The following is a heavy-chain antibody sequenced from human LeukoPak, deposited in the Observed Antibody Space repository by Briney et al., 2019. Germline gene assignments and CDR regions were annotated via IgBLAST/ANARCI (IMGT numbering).Heavy chain of an antibody. Sequence: GGSLRLSCAASGLTVSSNYMSWVRQAPGKGLEWLSVIDSGGNIYYADSVKGRFTISRDNSKNTLYLQMNGLRAEDTAVYYCARDPGYGDPRGFWGQGTLVTVST. CDR3: ARDPGYGDPRGF. CDR2: IDSGGNI. J-gene: IGHJ4*02. D-gene: IGHD4-17*01. CDR1: GLTVSSNY. V-gene: IGHV3-53*01.